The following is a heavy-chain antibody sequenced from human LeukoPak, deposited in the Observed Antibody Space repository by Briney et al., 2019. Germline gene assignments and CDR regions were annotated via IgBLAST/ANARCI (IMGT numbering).Heavy chain of an antibody. Sequence: PSETLSLTCTVSGGSISSYYWSWIRQPPGKGLEWIGYIYYSGSTNYNPSLKSRVTISVDTSKNQFSLKLSSVTAADTAVYYCAKMGKTENHYGSGRFSYYYYMDVWGKGTTVTISS. D-gene: IGHD3-10*01. CDR1: GGSISSYY. V-gene: IGHV4-59*01. CDR2: IYYSGST. J-gene: IGHJ6*03. CDR3: AKMGKTENHYGSGRFSYYYYMDV.